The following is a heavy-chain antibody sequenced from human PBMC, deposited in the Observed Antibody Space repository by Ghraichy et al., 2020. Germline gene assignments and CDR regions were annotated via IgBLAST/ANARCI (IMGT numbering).Heavy chain of an antibody. CDR2: IWYDGSKD. CDR1: GFSIRGYG. V-gene: IGHV3-33*01. Sequence: LSRTCAASGFSIRGYGMHWVRQAPGKGLEWVAIIWYDGSKDYYADSVKGRFTVSRDDSKNTVFLQMNSLRVEDTAVYYCARDILSISNYVDYWGQGALVTVSS. D-gene: IGHD3-9*01. CDR3: ARDILSISNYVDY. J-gene: IGHJ4*02.